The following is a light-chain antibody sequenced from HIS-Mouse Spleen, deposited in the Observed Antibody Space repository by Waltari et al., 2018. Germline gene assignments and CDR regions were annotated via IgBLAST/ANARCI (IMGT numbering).Light chain of an antibody. J-gene: IGLJ2*01. Sequence: SYVLTQPPSVSVAPGKTARLTCGGNNIGSNSVHWYQQKPGQAPVLVVYDDSDRPSGIPERFSGSSSGTMATLTISGAQVEDEADYYCYSTDSSGNHRVFGGGTKLTVL. CDR2: DDS. CDR1: NIGSNS. V-gene: IGLV3-21*03. CDR3: YSTDSSGNHRV.